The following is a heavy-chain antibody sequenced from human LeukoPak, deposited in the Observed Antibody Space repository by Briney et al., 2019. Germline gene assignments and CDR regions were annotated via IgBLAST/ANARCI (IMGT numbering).Heavy chain of an antibody. CDR1: GFTFSSYG. J-gene: IGHJ6*04. CDR2: IRYDGSNK. V-gene: IGHV3-33*01. Sequence: AGGSLRLSCAASGFTFSSYGMHWVRQAPGKGLEWVAVIRYDGSNKYYADSVKGRFTISRDNSKNTLYLQMNSLRAEDTAVYYCARDGQQWLVFDYYYGMDVWGKGTTVTVSS. D-gene: IGHD6-19*01. CDR3: ARDGQQWLVFDYYYGMDV.